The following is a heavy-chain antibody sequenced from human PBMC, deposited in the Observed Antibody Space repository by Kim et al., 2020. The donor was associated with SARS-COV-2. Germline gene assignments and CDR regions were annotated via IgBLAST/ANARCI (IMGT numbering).Heavy chain of an antibody. J-gene: IGHJ6*02. Sequence: SETLSLTCTVSGGSVSSGSYYWSWIRQPPGKGLEWIGYIYYSGSTNYNPSLKSRVTISVDTSKNQFSLKLSSVTAADTAVYYCARDNGSGWYFGVRTDYGMDVWGQGTTVTVSS. CDR1: GGSVSSGSYY. D-gene: IGHD6-19*01. CDR3: ARDNGSGWYFGVRTDYGMDV. CDR2: IYYSGST. V-gene: IGHV4-61*01.